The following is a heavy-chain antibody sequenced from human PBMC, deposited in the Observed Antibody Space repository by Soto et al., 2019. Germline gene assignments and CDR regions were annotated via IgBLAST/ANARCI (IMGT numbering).Heavy chain of an antibody. J-gene: IGHJ4*02. CDR2: IYTSGST. CDR1: GGSISSYY. CDR3: ARIEISTSYDYYFDY. V-gene: IGHV4-4*07. Sequence: TLSLTCTVSGGSISSYYWSWIRQPAGKGLEWIGRIYTSGSTNYNPSLKSRVTMSVDTSKNQFSLKLSSVTAADTAVYYCARIEISTSYDYYFDYWGQGTLVTVSS. D-gene: IGHD5-12*01.